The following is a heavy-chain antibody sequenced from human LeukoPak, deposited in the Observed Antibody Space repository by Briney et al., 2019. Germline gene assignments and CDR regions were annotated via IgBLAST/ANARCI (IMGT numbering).Heavy chain of an antibody. Sequence: SETLSLTCTVSGGSISSGGYYWSWIRQHPGKGLEWIGYNYYSGSTYYNPSLKSRVTISVDTSKNQFSLKLSSVTAADTAVYYCARGGAGNFWSGPTFDYWGQGTLVTVSS. D-gene: IGHD3-3*01. CDR1: GGSISSGGYY. CDR3: ARGGAGNFWSGPTFDY. CDR2: NYYSGST. J-gene: IGHJ4*02. V-gene: IGHV4-31*03.